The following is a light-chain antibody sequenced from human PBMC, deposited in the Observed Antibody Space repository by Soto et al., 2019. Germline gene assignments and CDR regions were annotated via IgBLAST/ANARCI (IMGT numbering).Light chain of an antibody. CDR1: QSVSSD. CDR3: QQYNNWPRT. J-gene: IGKJ1*01. CDR2: SAS. V-gene: IGKV3-15*01. Sequence: EIVMTQSPATLSVSPGERATLSCRASQSVSSDLAWYHQKPGQAPRLLIYSASTGATGIPARFSGSGSGTEFTLTIDSLQSEDFAVYYCQQYNNWPRTFGQGTKVDIK.